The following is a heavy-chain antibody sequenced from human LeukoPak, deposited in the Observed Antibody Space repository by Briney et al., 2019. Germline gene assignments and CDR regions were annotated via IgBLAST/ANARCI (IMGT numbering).Heavy chain of an antibody. J-gene: IGHJ4*02. V-gene: IGHV3-74*01. CDR2: INSDGSST. CDR1: GFTFSSYW. Sequence: GRSLRLSCAASGFTFSSYWMHWVRQAPGKGLVWVSRINSDGSSTSYAYSVNGRFTVSRANAKNTRYLQMYSLRAQDTAVYYCAITYYYDSSGYYPEWRCDYWGRGTLVSVST. CDR3: AITYYYDSSGYYPEWRCDY. D-gene: IGHD3-22*01.